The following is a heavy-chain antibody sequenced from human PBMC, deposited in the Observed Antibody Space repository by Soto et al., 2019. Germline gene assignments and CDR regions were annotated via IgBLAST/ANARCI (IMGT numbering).Heavy chain of an antibody. J-gene: IGHJ4*02. CDR1: GGTFSSYV. D-gene: IGHD4-17*01. V-gene: IGHV1-69*13. CDR2: IIPIFGTA. CDR3: ARAPNYGDYPFDY. Sequence: SVKVSCKASGGTFSSYVISWVRQAPGQGLEWMGGIIPIFGTANYAQKFQGRVTITADESTSTAYMELSSLRSEDTAVYYCARAPNYGDYPFDYWGQGTLVTVSS.